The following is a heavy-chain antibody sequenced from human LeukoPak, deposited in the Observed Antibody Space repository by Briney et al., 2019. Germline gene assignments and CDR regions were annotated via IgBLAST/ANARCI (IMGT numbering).Heavy chain of an antibody. CDR2: IYYSGST. J-gene: IGHJ6*03. CDR3: AREGYSYAHYYYYYMDV. V-gene: IGHV4-59*01. Sequence: SETLSLTCTVSGGSISSYYWSWNRQPPGKGLEWIGYIYYSGSTNYNPSLKSRVTISVDTSKNQFSLKLSSVTAADTAVYYCAREGYSYAHYYYYYMDVWGKGTTVTVSS. CDR1: GGSISSYY. D-gene: IGHD5-18*01.